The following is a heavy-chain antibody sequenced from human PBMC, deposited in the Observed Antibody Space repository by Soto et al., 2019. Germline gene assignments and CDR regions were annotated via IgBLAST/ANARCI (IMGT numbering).Heavy chain of an antibody. CDR1: GGTLNIYA. CDR2: IIPVFGTP. J-gene: IGHJ4*01. CDR3: ARRPYYDFWNGYSYFDY. Sequence: VQLGQSGAEVKKPGSSVTVSCEASGGTLNIYASSWVRQAPGQGLEWMGGIIPVFGTPSYAQKFRGRVSITADESTSTAYMELSNLTSEDTAVYYCARRPYYDFWNGYSYFDYWGQETLITVSS. D-gene: IGHD3-3*01. V-gene: IGHV1-69*01.